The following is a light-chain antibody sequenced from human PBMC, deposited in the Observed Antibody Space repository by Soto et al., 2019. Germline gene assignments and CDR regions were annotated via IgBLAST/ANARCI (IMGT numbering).Light chain of an antibody. Sequence: DIHMTQSPSSLSASVGDTVIITCRASQNVRSYLNWYQQKSGKVPKLLIYESTNLESGVPSRFSGDGFGTDFTLTISSLHPEDFATYYCQQSFFAPPTFGRGTKVDIK. CDR3: QQSFFAPPT. CDR1: QNVRSY. J-gene: IGKJ1*01. CDR2: EST. V-gene: IGKV1-39*01.